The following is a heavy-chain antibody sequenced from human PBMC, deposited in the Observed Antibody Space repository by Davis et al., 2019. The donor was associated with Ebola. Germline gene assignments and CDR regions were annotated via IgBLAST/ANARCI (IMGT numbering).Heavy chain of an antibody. CDR1: GFTFSTFA. J-gene: IGHJ4*02. Sequence: GGSLRLSCAASGFTFSTFAMHWVRQAPGKGLEWVAVISYDGSNEYYAGSVKGRFTISRDNSKNTVYLQMNSLRAEETAVYYCAGAVGIAVAGPGYWGQGTLVIVSS. CDR2: ISYDGSNE. D-gene: IGHD6-19*01. V-gene: IGHV3-30-3*01. CDR3: AGAVGIAVAGPGY.